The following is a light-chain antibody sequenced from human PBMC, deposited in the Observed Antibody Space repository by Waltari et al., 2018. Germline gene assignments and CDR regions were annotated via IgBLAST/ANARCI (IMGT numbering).Light chain of an antibody. CDR3: HQNHLTPAVR. J-gene: IGKJ3*01. Sequence: DIQMTQSPSSLSASVGDRVTLTCRASQSISTLLDWYQQKPGKAPKLLIFAASILQIGVPYRFSGSGSGTEFTLTINDLQYEDSATYFCHQNHLTPAVRFGTGTTVD. CDR1: QSISTL. CDR2: AAS. V-gene: IGKV1-39*01.